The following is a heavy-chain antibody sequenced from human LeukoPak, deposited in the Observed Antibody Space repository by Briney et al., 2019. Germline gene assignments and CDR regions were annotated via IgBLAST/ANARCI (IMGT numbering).Heavy chain of an antibody. Sequence: ASVKVSCKASGYTFNNHYMYWVRQAPGQGLEWMGVINPSGGSTSYAQKFQGRVTMTRDTSTRTVYMEVNSLGSEDMAVYYCARQGTYSSAIGMGYWGQGTLVTVSS. J-gene: IGHJ4*02. CDR3: ARQGTYSSAIGMGY. D-gene: IGHD6-19*01. V-gene: IGHV1-46*02. CDR1: GYTFNNHY. CDR2: INPSGGST.